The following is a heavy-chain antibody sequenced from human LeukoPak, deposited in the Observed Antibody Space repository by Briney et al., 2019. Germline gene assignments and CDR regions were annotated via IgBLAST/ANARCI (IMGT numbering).Heavy chain of an antibody. CDR2: ISAYNGNT. J-gene: IGHJ5*02. CDR3: ARPDCSSTSCYQRYNWFDP. D-gene: IGHD2-2*01. Sequence: AASVKVSCKASGCTFTSYGISWVRQAPGQGLEWMGWISAYNGNTNYAQKLQGRVTMTTDTSTSTAYMELRSLRSDDMAVYYCARPDCSSTSCYQRYNWFDPWGQGTLVTVSS. CDR1: GCTFTSYG. V-gene: IGHV1-18*03.